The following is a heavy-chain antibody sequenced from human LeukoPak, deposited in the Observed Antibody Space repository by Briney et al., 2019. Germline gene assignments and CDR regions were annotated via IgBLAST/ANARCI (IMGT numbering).Heavy chain of an antibody. V-gene: IGHV4-59*08. Sequence: ASETLSLTCTVSGGSISSYYWSWIRQPPGKGLEWIGFIYYSGSTNYNPSLKSRVTISVDTSKNQFSLKLSSVTAADTAVYYCARVYCSSTSCYGMDVWGQGTTVTVSS. J-gene: IGHJ6*02. CDR1: GGSISSYY. CDR2: IYYSGST. D-gene: IGHD2-2*01. CDR3: ARVYCSSTSCYGMDV.